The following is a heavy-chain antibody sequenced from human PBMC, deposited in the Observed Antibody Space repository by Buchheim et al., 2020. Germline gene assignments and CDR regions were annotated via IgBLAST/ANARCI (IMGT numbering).Heavy chain of an antibody. CDR2: ISDSGST. CDR1: DGSINNYH. Sequence: QVRLQESGPGLVKPSETLSLTCTVSDGSINNYHWSWIRQPPGKGLAWIWNISDSGSTSYNPSLEGRVTISIYPSKHSFFLSLNSVTAADTAVYYCARTGHMYGTRLLGEPVFWYLDFWGRGTL. CDR3: ARTGHMYGTRLLGEPVFWYLDF. J-gene: IGHJ2*01. D-gene: IGHD1-1*01. V-gene: IGHV4-59*03.